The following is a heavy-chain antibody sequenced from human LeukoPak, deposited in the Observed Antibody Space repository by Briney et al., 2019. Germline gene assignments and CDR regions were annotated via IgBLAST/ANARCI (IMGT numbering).Heavy chain of an antibody. Sequence: PSETLSLTCTVSGYSISSGYYWGWIRQPPGKGLEWIGSIYHSGSTYYNPSLKSRVTISVDTSKNQFSLKLSSVTAADTAVYYCARRIHRGRIAALGYWGQGTLVTVSS. V-gene: IGHV4-38-2*02. D-gene: IGHD6-13*01. CDR1: GYSISSGYY. J-gene: IGHJ4*02. CDR3: ARRIHRGRIAALGY. CDR2: IYHSGST.